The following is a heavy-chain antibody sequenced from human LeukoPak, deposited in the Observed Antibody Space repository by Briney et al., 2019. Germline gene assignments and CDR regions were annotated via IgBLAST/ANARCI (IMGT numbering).Heavy chain of an antibody. Sequence: GGSLRLSCAASGFTFSSYWMHWVRQAPGKGLVWVSRINSDGSSTSYADSVKGRFTISRDNAKNTLYLHMNSLRAEDTAVFYCARHLQTIQKYFDLWGRGTLVTVSS. CDR1: GFTFSSYW. CDR2: INSDGSST. D-gene: IGHD5-24*01. J-gene: IGHJ2*01. V-gene: IGHV3-74*01. CDR3: ARHLQTIQKYFDL.